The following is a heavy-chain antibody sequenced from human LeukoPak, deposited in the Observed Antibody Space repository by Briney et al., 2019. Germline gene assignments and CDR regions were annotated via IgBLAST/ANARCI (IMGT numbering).Heavy chain of an antibody. CDR3: ALNYYDNSGDTRERDI. D-gene: IGHD3-22*01. CDR2: IGSSGSTI. CDR1: GFTFSDYY. Sequence: GSLRLSCAASGFTFSDYYMSWIRQAPGKGLEWVSYIGSSGSTIYYADSVKGRFTISRDNAKNSLYLQMNSLRAEDTAEYYCALNYYDNSGDTRERDIWGQGTMVTVSS. J-gene: IGHJ3*02. V-gene: IGHV3-11*04.